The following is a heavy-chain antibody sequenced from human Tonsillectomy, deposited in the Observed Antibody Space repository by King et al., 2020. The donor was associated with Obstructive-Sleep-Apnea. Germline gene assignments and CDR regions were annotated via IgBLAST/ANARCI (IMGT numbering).Heavy chain of an antibody. J-gene: IGHJ4*02. CDR3: ARAIVVVVAATGQATYYFDY. Sequence: VPLVESGGGLVQPGGSLRLSCAASGFTFSSYWMSWVRPAPGKGLEWVVNIKQDGSEKYYVDSVKGRFIISRDSARNSLHLQMNSLRAEDTAVYYCARAIVVVVAATGQATYYFDYWGQGTLVTVSS. V-gene: IGHV3-7*03. CDR2: IKQDGSEK. D-gene: IGHD2-15*01. CDR1: GFTFSSYW.